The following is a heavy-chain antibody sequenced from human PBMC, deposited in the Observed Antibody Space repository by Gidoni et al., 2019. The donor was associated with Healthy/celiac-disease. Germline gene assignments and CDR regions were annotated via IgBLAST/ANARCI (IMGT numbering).Heavy chain of an antibody. J-gene: IGHJ6*02. V-gene: IGHV3-7*01. CDR3: ARWAVVTATDYTGYYYGMDV. D-gene: IGHD2-21*02. CDR1: VVPFSSYR. CDR2: IKQDGSGK. Sequence: EVQLVESGGGLAQPGGSLRLSCAAAVVPFSSYRISWVRQAPGKGLGWMANIKQDGSGKYSGDSVKGRCTSSRDNAKNSLYLQMNSLRAEDTAVYYCARWAVVTATDYTGYYYGMDVWGQGTTVTVSS.